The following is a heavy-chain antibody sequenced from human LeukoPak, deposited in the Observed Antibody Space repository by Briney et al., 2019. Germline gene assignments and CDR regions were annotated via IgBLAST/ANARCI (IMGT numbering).Heavy chain of an antibody. CDR3: ARVVAAAGTLTFDY. J-gene: IGHJ4*02. CDR1: GGSISSYY. Sequence: SETLSLTCTVSGGSISSYYWSWIRQPPGKGLEWIGYIYYSGSTNYNPSLKSRVTISVDTSKNQFSLKLSSVTAADTAVYYCARVVAAAGTLTFDYWGQETLVTVSS. CDR2: IYYSGST. V-gene: IGHV4-59*01. D-gene: IGHD6-13*01.